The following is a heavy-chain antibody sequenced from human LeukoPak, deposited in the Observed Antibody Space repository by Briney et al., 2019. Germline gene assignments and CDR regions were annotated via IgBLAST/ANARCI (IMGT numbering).Heavy chain of an antibody. V-gene: IGHV1-24*01. CDR1: GYTLTELS. Sequence: ASVKVSCKVSGYTLTELSMHWVRQAPGKGLEWMGGFDPEDGETIYAQKFQGRVTMTEDTSTDTAYMELSSLRSEDTAVYYCATDRNGPDAFDIWGQGTMVTVSS. CDR2: FDPEDGET. D-gene: IGHD5-24*01. J-gene: IGHJ3*02. CDR3: ATDRNGPDAFDI.